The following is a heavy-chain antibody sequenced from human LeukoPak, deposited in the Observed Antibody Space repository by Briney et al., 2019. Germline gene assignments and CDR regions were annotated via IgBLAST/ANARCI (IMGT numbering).Heavy chain of an antibody. CDR3: ARDLWYSSYVFSQYYYYGMDV. D-gene: IGHD6-13*01. CDR1: GFTFSSYW. J-gene: IGHJ6*02. Sequence: GGSLRLSCAASGFTFSSYWMSWVRQAPGKGLEWVANIKQDGSEKYYVDSVKGRFTISRDNAKNSLYLQMNSLRAEDTAVYYCARDLWYSSYVFSQYYYYGMDVWAKGPRSPSP. CDR2: IKQDGSEK. V-gene: IGHV3-7*01.